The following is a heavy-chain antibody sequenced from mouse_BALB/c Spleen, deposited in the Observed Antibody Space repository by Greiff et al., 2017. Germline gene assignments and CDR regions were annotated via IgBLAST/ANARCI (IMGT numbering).Heavy chain of an antibody. Sequence: EVQVVESGGGLVQPGGSRKLSCAASGFTFSSFGMHWVRQAPEKGLEWVAYISSGSSTIYYADTVKGRFTISRDNPKNTLFLQMTSLRSEDTAMYYCARNGEGYAMDYWGQGTSVTVSS. J-gene: IGHJ4*01. V-gene: IGHV5-17*02. CDR3: ARNGEGYAMDY. CDR1: GFTFSSFG. CDR2: ISSGSSTI.